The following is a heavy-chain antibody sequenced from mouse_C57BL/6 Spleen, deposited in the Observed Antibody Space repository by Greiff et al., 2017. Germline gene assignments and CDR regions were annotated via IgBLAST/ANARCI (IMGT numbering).Heavy chain of an antibody. D-gene: IGHD1-2*01. CDR3: ARSYYGLSFDY. CDR1: GYAFSSSW. J-gene: IGHJ2*01. CDR2: IYPGDGDT. V-gene: IGHV1-82*01. Sequence: QVQLQQSGPELVKPGASVKISCKASGYAFSSSWMNWVKQRPGKGLEWIGRIYPGDGDTNYNGKFKGKATLTADKSSSTAYMQLSSLTSEDSAVYFCARSYYGLSFDYWGQGTTLTVSS.